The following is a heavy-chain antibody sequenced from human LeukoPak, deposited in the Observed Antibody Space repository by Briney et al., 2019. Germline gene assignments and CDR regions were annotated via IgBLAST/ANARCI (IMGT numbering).Heavy chain of an antibody. CDR3: ARLCPGSCYPGERRGYSYGYLNYYYYYGTDV. CDR2: IYYSGST. Sequence: PSETLSLTCTVSGGSISSYYWSWIRQPPGKGLEWIGYIYYSGSTNYNPSLKSRVTISVDTSKNQFSLKLSSVTAADTAVYYCARLCPGSCYPGERRGYSYGYLNYYYYYGTDVWGQGTTVTVSS. D-gene: IGHD5-18*01. J-gene: IGHJ6*02. CDR1: GGSISSYY. V-gene: IGHV4-59*12.